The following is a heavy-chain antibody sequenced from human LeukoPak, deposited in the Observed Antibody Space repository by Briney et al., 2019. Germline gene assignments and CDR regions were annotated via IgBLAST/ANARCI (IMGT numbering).Heavy chain of an antibody. CDR1: GFTFSTYS. D-gene: IGHD1-1*01. CDR3: AKSLFTSATGTGRAFHI. Sequence: GESLRLSCAASGFTFSTYSMNWVRQAPGRGLEWVSAISASGDVTFYADSLRGRFTISRDNSKSTLYLQMNGLRAEDTAIFYCAKSLFTSATGTGRAFHIWGQGTRVTVSS. CDR2: ISASGDVT. J-gene: IGHJ3*02. V-gene: IGHV3-23*01.